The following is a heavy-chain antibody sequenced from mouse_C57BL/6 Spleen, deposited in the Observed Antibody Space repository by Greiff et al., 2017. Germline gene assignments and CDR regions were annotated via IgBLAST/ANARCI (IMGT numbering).Heavy chain of an antibody. CDR3: AVPITTVVGMDY. J-gene: IGHJ4*01. D-gene: IGHD1-1*01. CDR1: GYTFTSYW. V-gene: IGHV1-55*01. CDR2: IYPGSGST. Sequence: QFQLQQPGAELVKPGASVKMSCKASGYTFTSYWLTWVKQRPGQGLAWIGDIYPGSGSTNYNEKFKSKSTLTVDTYSSTAYMQLSSLTSEDSAVYYCAVPITTVVGMDYWGQGTSVTVSS.